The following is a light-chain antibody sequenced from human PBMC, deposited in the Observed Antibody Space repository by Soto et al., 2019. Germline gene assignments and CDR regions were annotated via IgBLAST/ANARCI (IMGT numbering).Light chain of an antibody. CDR2: GAS. CDR3: QEYNNWPPYT. Sequence: EIVMTQSPATLSVSPGERATLSCRASQSVNSNLAWYQQKPGQTPRLLIYGASTRATGIPARFSGSGSETEFTRTISSLQSEDFAVYYCQEYNNWPPYTFGQGTKLEIK. V-gene: IGKV3-15*01. J-gene: IGKJ2*01. CDR1: QSVNSN.